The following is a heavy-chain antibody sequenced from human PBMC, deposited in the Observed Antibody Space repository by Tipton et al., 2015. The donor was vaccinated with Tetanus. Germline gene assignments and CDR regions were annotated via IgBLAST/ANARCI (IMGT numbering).Heavy chain of an antibody. CDR3: AGDGGDYIYNGMGA. V-gene: IGHV1-2*02. D-gene: IGHD2-21*01. CDR2: IDPNSGDT. Sequence: QLVQSGAELKKPGASVKVSCTASGYTFTGYYMYWVRQVPGQGLEWVGWIDPNSGDTIYAQYFQGRVTMTRDTSISTVYMQLSRLRSGDTAVYYCAGDGGDYIYNGMGAWGPGTPVTVPS. CDR1: GYTFTGYY. J-gene: IGHJ6*02.